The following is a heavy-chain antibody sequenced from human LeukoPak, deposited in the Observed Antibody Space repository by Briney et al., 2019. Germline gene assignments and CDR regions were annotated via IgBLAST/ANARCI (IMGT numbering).Heavy chain of an antibody. J-gene: IGHJ6*02. CDR2: IIPIFGTA. D-gene: IGHD4-17*01. CDR1: GGTFSSYA. CDR3: ARDARRGTYGDYDYYYYGMDV. V-gene: IGHV1-69*13. Sequence: ASVKVSCKASGGTFSSYAISWVRQAPGQGLEWMGGIIPIFGTANYAQKFQGRVTITADESTSTAYKELSSLRSEDTAVYYCARDARRGTYGDYDYYYYGMDVWGQGTTVTVSS.